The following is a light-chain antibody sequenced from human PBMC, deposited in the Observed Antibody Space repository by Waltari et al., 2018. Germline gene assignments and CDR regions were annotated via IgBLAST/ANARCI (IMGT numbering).Light chain of an antibody. V-gene: IGKV4-1*01. CDR3: QQYFSSPLS. CDR2: AAS. J-gene: IGKJ3*01. CDR1: LSILHSSQNKNY. Sequence: DIVMTQSPDSLSVSLGERATINCKSSLSILHSSQNKNYLAWYQQKSGQSPKLPIYAASTRASGVPDRFSGSGSGTDFTLTISGLQAEDVAVYYCQQYFSSPLSFGPGTKVDIK.